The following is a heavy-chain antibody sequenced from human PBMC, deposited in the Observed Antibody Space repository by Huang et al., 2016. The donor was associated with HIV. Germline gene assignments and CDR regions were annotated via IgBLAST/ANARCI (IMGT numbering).Heavy chain of an antibody. CDR3: ARTEMEYYYGSSGYYPDY. J-gene: IGHJ4*02. D-gene: IGHD3-22*01. V-gene: IGHV3-48*01. Sequence: EVQLVESGGALVQPGGSLKLSCLVSGFVFSKYSMNWVGQAPGKGLEWVSYISGTSSNIYYEDAVKGRFTISRDNAKNSVFLQMRSLRAEDTALYYCARTEMEYYYGSSGYYPDYWGQGTQVTVSS. CDR2: ISGTSSNI. CDR1: GFVFSKYS.